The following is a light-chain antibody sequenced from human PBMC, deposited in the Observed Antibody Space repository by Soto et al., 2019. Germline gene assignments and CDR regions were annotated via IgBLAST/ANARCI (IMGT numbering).Light chain of an antibody. V-gene: IGKV3-20*01. Sequence: EIVLSQSPVTLSLSPGKRATLSCRASQSISSSYLAWYQQRPGQAPRLLIYGASSRATGIPDRFSGSGSGTEFTLTISRLEPEDFAVYYCQHFGSSPPWPFGQRTKVDI. CDR2: GAS. CDR1: QSISSSY. J-gene: IGKJ1*01. CDR3: QHFGSSPPWP.